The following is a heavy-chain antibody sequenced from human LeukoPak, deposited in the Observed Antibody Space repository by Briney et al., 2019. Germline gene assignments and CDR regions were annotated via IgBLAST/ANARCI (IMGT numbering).Heavy chain of an antibody. CDR1: GGSFSGYY. Sequence: SETLSLTCAVYGGSFSGYYWSWIRQPPGKGLEWIGEINHSGSTNYNPSLKSRVTISVDTSKNQFSLKLSSVTAADTAVYYCARGLVVRGANWYFRHHQNWFDPWGQGTLVTVSS. V-gene: IGHV4-34*01. J-gene: IGHJ5*02. CDR3: ARGLVVRGANWYFRHHQNWFDP. CDR2: INHSGST. D-gene: IGHD3-10*01.